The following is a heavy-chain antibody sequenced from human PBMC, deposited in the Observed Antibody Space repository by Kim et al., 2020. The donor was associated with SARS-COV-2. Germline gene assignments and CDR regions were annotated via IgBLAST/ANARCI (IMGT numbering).Heavy chain of an antibody. CDR2: IYSDGRT. CDR3: VRGTIDTWYAMDV. Sequence: GGSLRLSCAASGFTVNNNFMSWVRQAPGKGLEWVSIIYSDGRTYYADSVKGRFTISRDNSKNTLNLQMSSLRADDTAVYYCVRGTIDTWYAMDVWGQGTTVTVSS. J-gene: IGHJ6*02. D-gene: IGHD3-16*01. CDR1: GFTVNNNF. V-gene: IGHV3-53*01.